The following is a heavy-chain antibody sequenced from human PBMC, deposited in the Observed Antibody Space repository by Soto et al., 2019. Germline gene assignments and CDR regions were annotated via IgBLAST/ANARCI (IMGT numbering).Heavy chain of an antibody. CDR3: ARGGYSSGWYIDY. CDR2: IYSGGTT. D-gene: IGHD6-19*01. Sequence: PGGSLRLSCAASGFTVSNNYMTWVRQAPGKGLEWVSLIYSGGTTYYADSVKGRFTISRDHSRNTLYLQMNSLRGEDTAVYYCARGGYSSGWYIDYWGQGTLVTVS. J-gene: IGHJ4*02. CDR1: GFTVSNNY. V-gene: IGHV3-53*01.